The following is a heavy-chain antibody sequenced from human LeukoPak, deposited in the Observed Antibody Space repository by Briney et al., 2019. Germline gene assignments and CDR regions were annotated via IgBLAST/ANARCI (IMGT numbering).Heavy chain of an antibody. CDR1: GFTFSIYS. J-gene: IGHJ6*04. Sequence: PGGSLRLSCAASGFTFSIYSMNWVRQAPGKGLEWVSYISSSGSTIYYADSVKGRFTIYRDNAKNSLYLQMNSLRAEDTAVYYCAELGITMIGGVWGKGTTVTISS. D-gene: IGHD3-10*02. CDR3: AELGITMIGGV. V-gene: IGHV3-48*04. CDR2: ISSSGSTI.